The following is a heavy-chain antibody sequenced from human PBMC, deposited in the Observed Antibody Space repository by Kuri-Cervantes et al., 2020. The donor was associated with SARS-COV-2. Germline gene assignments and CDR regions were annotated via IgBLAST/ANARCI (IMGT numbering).Heavy chain of an antibody. Sequence: GESLKISCAASGFTFSSYGMHWVRQAPGKGLEWVAIIWYDGSNKYYADSVKGRFTISRDNSKNTLYLQMNSLRAEDTAVYYCVKHSSGWYEDEYIDYWGQGTLVTVSS. V-gene: IGHV3-33*06. D-gene: IGHD6-19*01. CDR3: VKHSSGWYEDEYIDY. J-gene: IGHJ4*02. CDR2: IWYDGSNK. CDR1: GFTFSSYG.